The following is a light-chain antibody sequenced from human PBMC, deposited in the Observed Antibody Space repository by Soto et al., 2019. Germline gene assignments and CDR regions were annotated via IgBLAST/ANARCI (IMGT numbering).Light chain of an antibody. CDR1: SSDVGGYNL. CDR2: EVS. Sequence: QSALTQPASVSGSPGQSITISCTGTSSDVGGYNLVSWYQQHPGKAPKLMIYEVSKRPSGVSNRFSGSKSGNTASLTISGRQDEDEADYYCCSYAGSSSHLVFGGGTKLTVL. CDR3: CSYAGSSSHLV. V-gene: IGLV2-23*02. J-gene: IGLJ2*01.